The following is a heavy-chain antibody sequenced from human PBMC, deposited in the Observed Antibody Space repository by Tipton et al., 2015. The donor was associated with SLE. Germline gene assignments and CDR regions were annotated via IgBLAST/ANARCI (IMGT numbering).Heavy chain of an antibody. CDR2: INHSGST. V-gene: IGHV4-34*01. CDR1: GGSFSGYY. Sequence: GLVKPSETLSLTCAVYGGSFSGYYWSWIRQPPGKGLEWIGEINHSGSTNYNPSLKSRVTISVDTSKKQFSRKLSSVTAADTAVYYCARYSRYDSSGYYYFDYWGQGTLVTVSS. J-gene: IGHJ4*02. CDR3: ARYSRYDSSGYYYFDY. D-gene: IGHD3-22*01.